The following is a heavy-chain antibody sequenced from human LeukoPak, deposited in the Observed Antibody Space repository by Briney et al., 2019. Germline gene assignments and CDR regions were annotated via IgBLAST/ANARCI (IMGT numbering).Heavy chain of an antibody. CDR3: TRVGVAAAGGGAFDI. Sequence: GGSLRLSCTASGFTFGDYAMSWFRQAPGKGLEWVGFIRSKAYGGTTEYAASVKGRFTISRDDSKSIAYLQMNSLKTEDTAVYYCTRVGVAAAGGGAFDIWGQGTMVTVSS. J-gene: IGHJ3*02. CDR1: GFTFGDYA. D-gene: IGHD6-13*01. V-gene: IGHV3-49*03. CDR2: IRSKAYGGTT.